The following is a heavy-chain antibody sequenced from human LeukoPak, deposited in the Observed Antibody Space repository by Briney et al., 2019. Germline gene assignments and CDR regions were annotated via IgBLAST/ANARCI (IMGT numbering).Heavy chain of an antibody. CDR2: INAGNGNT. V-gene: IGHV1-3*01. CDR3: ARESGELAYYFDY. D-gene: IGHD1-26*01. CDR1: GYTFTSYA. J-gene: IGHJ4*02. Sequence: ASVKVSCKASGYTFTSYAMHWVRQAPGQRLEWMGWINAGNGNTKYSQKFQGRVTITRDTSASTAYMELSSLRSEDTAAYYCARESGELAYYFDYWGQGTLVTVSS.